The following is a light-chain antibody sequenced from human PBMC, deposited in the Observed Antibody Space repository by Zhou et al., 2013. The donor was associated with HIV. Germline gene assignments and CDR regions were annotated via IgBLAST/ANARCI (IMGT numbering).Light chain of an antibody. Sequence: ERVMTQSPSTLSLSPGERATLSCRASQSVRSGVAWYQQKPGQAPRLLIYDASTRATGIPPRFSGSGSGTEFILTISSLQSEDFAVYHCQQYDNWPPLTFGGGTRVEIK. CDR1: QSVRSG. CDR3: QQYDNWPPLT. CDR2: DAS. J-gene: IGKJ4*01. V-gene: IGKV3-15*01.